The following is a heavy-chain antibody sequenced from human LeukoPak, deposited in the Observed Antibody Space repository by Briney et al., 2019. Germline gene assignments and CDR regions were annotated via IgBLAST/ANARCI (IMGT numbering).Heavy chain of an antibody. CDR2: IKSKTDGGTT. CDR3: TTYSDTADSGYDY. V-gene: IGHV3-15*01. D-gene: IGHD5-18*01. J-gene: IGHJ4*02. CDR1: GFTFSNAW. Sequence: GGSLRLSCAASGFTFSNAWMSWVRQAPGKGLEWVGRIKSKTDGGTTDYAAPVKGRFTISRDDSKNTLYLQMNSLKTEDTAVYYCTTYSDTADSGYDYWGQGTLVTVSS.